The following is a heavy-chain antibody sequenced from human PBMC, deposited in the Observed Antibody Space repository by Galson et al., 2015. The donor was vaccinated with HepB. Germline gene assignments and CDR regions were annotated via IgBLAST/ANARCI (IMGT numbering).Heavy chain of an antibody. V-gene: IGHV3-48*04. CDR2: ISSSSSTI. D-gene: IGHD3-10*01. Sequence: SLRLSCAASGFTFSSQSMNWVRQAPGKGLEWISYISSSSSTIYYADSVKGRFIVSSDNARMSVFLQMNSLRGEETAVYYCARGGPWFGERTEYFQNWGRGTLVTVSS. CDR3: ARGGPWFGERTEYFQN. CDR1: GFTFSSQS. J-gene: IGHJ1*01.